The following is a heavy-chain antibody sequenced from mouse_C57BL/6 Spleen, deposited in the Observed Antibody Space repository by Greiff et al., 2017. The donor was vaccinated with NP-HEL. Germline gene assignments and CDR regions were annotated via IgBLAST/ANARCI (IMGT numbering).Heavy chain of an antibody. J-gene: IGHJ1*03. Sequence: QVQLQQPGTELVKPGASVKLSCKASGYTFTSYWMHWVKQRPGQGLEWIGNINPSNGGTNYNEKFKSKATLTVDKSSSTAYMQLSSLTSEDSAVYYCARRDKDYGSSYGCFDVWGTGTTVTVSS. D-gene: IGHD1-1*01. CDR3: ARRDKDYGSSYGCFDV. CDR1: GYTFTSYW. CDR2: INPSNGGT. V-gene: IGHV1-53*01.